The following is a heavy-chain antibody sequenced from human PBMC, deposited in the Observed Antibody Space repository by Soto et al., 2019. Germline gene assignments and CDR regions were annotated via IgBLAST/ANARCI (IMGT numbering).Heavy chain of an antibody. J-gene: IGHJ4*02. D-gene: IGHD2-15*01. Sequence: QVQLVQSGTEVKKPGSSVKVSCKASGGSLSTNPISWVRQAPGQGLEWMGGTGSGTGPGNHAKKFQGRLTVTADKSTSTVDMERTNRSPEDTAVDYCARRPSGGFFRVCDSWGQGTLVTVSS. CDR3: ARRPSGGFFRVCDS. V-gene: IGHV1-69*06. CDR1: GGSLSTNP. CDR2: TGSGTGPG.